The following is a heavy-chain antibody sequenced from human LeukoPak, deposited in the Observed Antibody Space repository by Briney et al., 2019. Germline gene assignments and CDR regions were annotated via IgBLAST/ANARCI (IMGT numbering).Heavy chain of an antibody. CDR2: IIPVFGTA. V-gene: IGHV1-69*13. D-gene: IGHD6-19*01. J-gene: IGHJ4*02. CDR1: GGTFSNYA. CDR3: ARESVAGPY. Sequence: ASVKVSCKASGGTFSNYALTWGRQAPGQGLEWMGGIIPVFGTADYAQDFQGRLTITADESTSTAYMELSSLRSEDTAVYYCARESVAGPYWGQGTLVTVSS.